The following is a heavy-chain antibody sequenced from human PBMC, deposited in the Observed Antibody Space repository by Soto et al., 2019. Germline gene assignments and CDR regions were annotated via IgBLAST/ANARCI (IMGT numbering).Heavy chain of an antibody. CDR1: GASVTTSY. CDR3: ATGRGGYATPY. D-gene: IGHD5-12*01. CDR2: MYYGGNT. V-gene: IGHV4-59*02. J-gene: IGHJ4*02. Sequence: QVQLEESGPGLVKPSETLSLACSVSGASVTTSYWNWIRQPPGKTLEWIGHMYYGGNTDYNPSPKGRVSFSVDTSKNQFSLNLTSLTAADTAVYYCATGRGGYATPYWGQGILVVVSS.